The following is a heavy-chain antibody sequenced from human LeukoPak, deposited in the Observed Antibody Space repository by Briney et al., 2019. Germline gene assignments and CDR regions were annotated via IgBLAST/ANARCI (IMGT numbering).Heavy chain of an antibody. J-gene: IGHJ6*03. V-gene: IGHV4-59*01. D-gene: IGHD3-10*01. CDR1: GGSISSYY. CDR2: IYYSGST. CDR3: ARGSSEGDYYYMDV. Sequence: PSETLSLTCTVSGGSISSYYWSWNRQPPGKGLEWIGYIYYSGSTNYNPSLKSRVTISVDTSKNQFSLKLSSVTAADTAVYYCARGSSEGDYYYMDVWGKGTTVTVSS.